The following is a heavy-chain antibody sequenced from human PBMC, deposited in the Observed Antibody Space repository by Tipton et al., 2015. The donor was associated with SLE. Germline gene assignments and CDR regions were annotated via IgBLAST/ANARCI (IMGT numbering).Heavy chain of an antibody. CDR3: ARGGYCGGDCYAYY. V-gene: IGHV3-23*01. J-gene: IGHJ4*02. D-gene: IGHD2-21*01. CDR2: ISGSGGST. CDR1: GFTFSSYA. Sequence: SLRLSCAASGFTFSSYAMSWVRQAPGKGLEWVSAISGSGGSTYYADSVKGRFTISRDNSKNTLYLQMNSLRAEDTAVYYCARGGYCGGDCYAYYWGQGTLVTVSS.